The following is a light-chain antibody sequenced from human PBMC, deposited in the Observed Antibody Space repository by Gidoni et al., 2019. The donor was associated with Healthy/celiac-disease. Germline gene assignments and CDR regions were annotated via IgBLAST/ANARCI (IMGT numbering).Light chain of an antibody. Sequence: IVLTQSPGTLSLSPGERATLSCRASQSVSSSYLAWYQQKPGQAPRLLIYGASSRATGIPDRFSGSGSGTDFTLTISRLESEDFAVYYCQQYGSSPTFGQGTKVEIK. CDR3: QQYGSSPT. CDR1: QSVSSSY. J-gene: IGKJ1*01. V-gene: IGKV3-20*01. CDR2: GAS.